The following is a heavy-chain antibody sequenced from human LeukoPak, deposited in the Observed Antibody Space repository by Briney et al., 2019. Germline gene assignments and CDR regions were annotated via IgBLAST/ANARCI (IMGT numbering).Heavy chain of an antibody. V-gene: IGHV4-30-4*01. J-gene: IGHJ4*02. CDR3: ARGGPTTLLFDS. Sequence: PSQTLSLTCTVSGGSISSGDYYWSWLRQPPGTGLEWIGYIHYTGSTYYNPSLKSRVTISVDTSKNQFSLKLTSVTAADTAVYYCARGGPTTLLFDSWGQGTLVTVSS. CDR1: GGSISSGDYY. D-gene: IGHD1-26*01. CDR2: IHYTGST.